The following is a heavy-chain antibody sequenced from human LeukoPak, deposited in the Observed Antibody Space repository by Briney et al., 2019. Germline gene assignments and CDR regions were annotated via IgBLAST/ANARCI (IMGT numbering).Heavy chain of an antibody. Sequence: SETLSLTCTVSGGSISSSSYYWGWIRQPPGKGLEWIGSIYYSGSTYYNPSLKSRVTISVDTSKNQFSLKLSSVTAADTAVYYCARDIVTGARGGLADYWGQGTLVTVSS. D-gene: IGHD1-20*01. CDR3: ARDIVTGARGGLADY. CDR1: GGSISSSSYY. V-gene: IGHV4-39*07. J-gene: IGHJ4*02. CDR2: IYYSGST.